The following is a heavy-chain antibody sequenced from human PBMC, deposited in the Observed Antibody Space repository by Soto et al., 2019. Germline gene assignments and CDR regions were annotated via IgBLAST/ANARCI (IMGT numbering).Heavy chain of an antibody. CDR2: IYYSGST. CDR3: ATAYYYDSSGYYYDY. Sequence: SSETLSLTCTVSGGSISSYYWSWIRQPPGKGLEWIGYIYYSGSTNYNPSLKSRVTISVDTSKNQFSLKLSSVTAADTAVYYCATAYYYDSSGYYYDYWGQGTLVTVSS. D-gene: IGHD3-22*01. J-gene: IGHJ4*02. V-gene: IGHV4-59*08. CDR1: GGSISSYY.